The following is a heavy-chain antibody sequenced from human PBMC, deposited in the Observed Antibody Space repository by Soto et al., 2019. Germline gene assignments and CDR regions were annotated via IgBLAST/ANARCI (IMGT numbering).Heavy chain of an antibody. CDR2: ISFDGKNR. J-gene: IGHJ4*02. D-gene: IGHD2-15*01. CDR3: AKRGGVVGGSEHPFFEY. CDR1: GFIFSNYG. Sequence: QVQLVESGGGVVQPGKSLRLSCAASGFIFSNYGMHWVRQAPGKGLEWVALISFDGKNRNYADTVKGRVTIYRDNPKNTLYLEMNSLRPEETAFYYCAKRGGVVGGSEHPFFEYWGQGTLVTVSS. V-gene: IGHV3-30*18.